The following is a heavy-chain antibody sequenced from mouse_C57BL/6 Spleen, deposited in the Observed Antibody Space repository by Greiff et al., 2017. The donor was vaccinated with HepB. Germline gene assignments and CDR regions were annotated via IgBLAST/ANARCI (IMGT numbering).Heavy chain of an antibody. J-gene: IGHJ2*01. CDR2: IDPSDSYT. Sequence: QVQLQQPGAELVMPGASVKLSCKASGYTFTSYWMHWVKQRPGQGLEWIGEIDPSDSYTNYNQKFKGKSTLTVDKSSSTAYMQLSSLTSEDSAVYYCARSHYDYYFDYWGQGTTLTVSS. V-gene: IGHV1-69*01. CDR3: ARSHYDYYFDY. D-gene: IGHD2-4*01. CDR1: GYTFTSYW.